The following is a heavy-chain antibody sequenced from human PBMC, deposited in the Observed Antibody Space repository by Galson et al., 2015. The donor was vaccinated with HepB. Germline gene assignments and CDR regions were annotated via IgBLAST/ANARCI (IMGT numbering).Heavy chain of an antibody. CDR3: ARVPGTIYYGMDV. D-gene: IGHD2-2*01. V-gene: IGHV6-1*01. Sequence: CAISEDSVSNNNAAWYWIRQSPSRGLEWLGRTYYRARWYSDYTGSRRSRISISADTSKNQFSLQLNSVTPEHTAVYYCARVPGTIYYGMDVWGQGTTVTVSS. CDR2: TYYRARWYS. J-gene: IGHJ6*02. CDR1: EDSVSNNNAA.